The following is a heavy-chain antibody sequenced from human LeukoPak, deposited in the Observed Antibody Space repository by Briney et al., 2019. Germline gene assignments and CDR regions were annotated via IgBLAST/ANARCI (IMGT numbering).Heavy chain of an antibody. CDR2: INPNSGGT. V-gene: IGHV1-2*02. Sequence: ASVKVSCKAAGYTFIGYYIHWVRQAPGQGLEWMGWINPNSGGTNYAQKFQGRVTMTRDTSISTAYMELSRLRSDDTAVYYCARDLVVGASSYYYMDVWGKGTTVTVSS. CDR1: GYTFIGYY. J-gene: IGHJ6*03. D-gene: IGHD1-26*01. CDR3: ARDLVVGASSYYYMDV.